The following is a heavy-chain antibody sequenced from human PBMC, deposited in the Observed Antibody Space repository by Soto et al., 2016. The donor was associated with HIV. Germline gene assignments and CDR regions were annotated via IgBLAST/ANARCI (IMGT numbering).Heavy chain of an antibody. CDR2: IQSKNDGETI. D-gene: IGHD4-17*01. Sequence: EVQLVESGGDLVKPGGSLRLSCTTSELSLSNAWMNWVRLAPGEGLKWVGRIQSKNDGETIDYAAPVKGRFTISRDDSKNTLYLQMNSLKTEDTAVYYCTTGHYGDSMDVWGQGTTVTVSS. CDR3: TTGHYGDSMDV. J-gene: IGHJ6*02. V-gene: IGHV3-15*01. CDR1: ELSLSNAW.